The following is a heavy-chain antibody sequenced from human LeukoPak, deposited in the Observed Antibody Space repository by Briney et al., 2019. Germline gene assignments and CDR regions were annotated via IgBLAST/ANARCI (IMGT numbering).Heavy chain of an antibody. V-gene: IGHV4-34*01. CDR3: ARGQVPAARGYNWFDP. J-gene: IGHJ5*02. CDR1: GWSFNDHY. D-gene: IGHD2-2*01. CDR2: INARGDT. Sequence: SETLSLTCAVYGWSFNDHYWNWTRQPPGKGLEWIGEINARGDTNFNPSLKSRVSISVDTSKNQFSLTLRSTIAADTAVYYCARGQVPAARGYNWFDPWGQGTLVTVSS.